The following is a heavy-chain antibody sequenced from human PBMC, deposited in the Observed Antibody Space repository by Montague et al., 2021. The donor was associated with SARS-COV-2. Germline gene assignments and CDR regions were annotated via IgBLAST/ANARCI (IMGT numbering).Heavy chain of an antibody. CDR2: IDWDDDK. J-gene: IGHJ4*02. V-gene: IGHV2-70*11. CDR1: GFSLSTSGMC. Sequence: PVLVKPTQTLTLTCTFSGFSLSTSGMCVSWIRQPPGKALEWLARIDWDDDKYYSTSLKTRLTISKGTSKNQVVLTMTNMDPVDTATYYCARETGTTVSLDYWGQGTLVTVSS. CDR3: ARETGTTVSLDY. D-gene: IGHD1-7*01.